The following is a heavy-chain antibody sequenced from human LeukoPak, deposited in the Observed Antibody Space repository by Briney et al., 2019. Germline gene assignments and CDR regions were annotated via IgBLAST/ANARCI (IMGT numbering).Heavy chain of an antibody. CDR2: ISGSGGST. Sequence: GGSLRLSCAASGFTFSNAWMSWVRQAPGKGLEWVSAISGSGGSTYYADSVKGRFTISRDNSKNTLYLQMNSLRAEDTAVYYCAKGPSLYSSSWYAFYYFDYWGQGTLVTVSS. CDR3: AKGPSLYSSSWYAFYYFDY. CDR1: GFTFSNAW. J-gene: IGHJ4*02. V-gene: IGHV3-23*01. D-gene: IGHD6-13*01.